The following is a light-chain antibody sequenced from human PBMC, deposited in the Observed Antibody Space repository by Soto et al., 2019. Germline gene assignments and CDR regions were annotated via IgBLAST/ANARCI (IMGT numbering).Light chain of an antibody. J-gene: IGLJ1*01. CDR2: DVS. CDR1: SSYFGGYNY. CDR3: CSCAGSYNLYV. Sequence: QSVLTQPRSVSRSPGQSVPISCTGTSSYFGGYNYVSWYQQHPGKAPKLMIYDVSKRPSGVPDRFSGSKSGNTASLTISGLQAEDEADYYCCSCAGSYNLYVFGTGTKVTVL. V-gene: IGLV2-11*01.